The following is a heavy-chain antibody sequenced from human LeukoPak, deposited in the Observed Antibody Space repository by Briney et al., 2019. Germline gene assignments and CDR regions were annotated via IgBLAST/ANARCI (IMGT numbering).Heavy chain of an antibody. J-gene: IGHJ5*02. CDR1: GFTFDDYA. CDR2: ISWNSGSI. Sequence: QAGGSLRLSCAASGFTFDDYAMHWVRHAPGKGLEWVSGISWNSGSIGYADSVKGRFTISRDNAKNSLYLQMNSLRAEDTAVYYCARDRLVHNWFDPWGQGTLVTVSS. D-gene: IGHD6-19*01. V-gene: IGHV3-9*01. CDR3: ARDRLVHNWFDP.